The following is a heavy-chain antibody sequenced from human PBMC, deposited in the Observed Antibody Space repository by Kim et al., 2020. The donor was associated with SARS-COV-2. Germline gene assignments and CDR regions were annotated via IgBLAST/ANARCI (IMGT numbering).Heavy chain of an antibody. CDR3: ARDLSAMDHYYYYYYGMDV. V-gene: IGHV1-46*01. CDR2: INPSGGST. CDR1: GYTFTSYY. J-gene: IGHJ6*02. D-gene: IGHD5-18*01. Sequence: ASVKVSCKASGYTFTSYYMHWVRQAPGQGLEWMGIINPSGGSTSYAQKFQGRVTMTRDTSTSTVYMELSSLRSEDTAVYYCARDLSAMDHYYYYYYGMDVWGQGTTVTVSS.